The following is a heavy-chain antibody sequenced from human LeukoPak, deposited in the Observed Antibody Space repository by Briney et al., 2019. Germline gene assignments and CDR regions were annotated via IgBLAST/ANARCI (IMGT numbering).Heavy chain of an antibody. CDR1: GYTFTGYY. D-gene: IGHD2-15*01. Sequence: ASVKVSCKASGYTFTGYYMHWVRQAPGQGLEWMGWINPNSGGTNYAQKFQGRVTMTRDTPISTAYMELSRLRSDDTAVYYCATRRYCSGGSCYSGGGWFDPWGQGTLVTVSS. CDR3: ATRRYCSGGSCYSGGGWFDP. J-gene: IGHJ5*02. CDR2: INPNSGGT. V-gene: IGHV1-2*02.